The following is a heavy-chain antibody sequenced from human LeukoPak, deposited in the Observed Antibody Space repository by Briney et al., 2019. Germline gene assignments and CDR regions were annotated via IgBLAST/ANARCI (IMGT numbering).Heavy chain of an antibody. D-gene: IGHD3-16*01. V-gene: IGHV4-39*07. CDR1: GGSISSSSYY. CDR3: AGDRGSSSADY. J-gene: IGHJ4*02. Sequence: KASETLSLTCTVSGGSISSSSYYWGWIRQPPGKGLEWIGSIYYSGSTYYNPSLKSRVTISVDTSKNQFSLKLSSVTAADTAVYYCAGDRGSSSADYWGQGTLVTVSS. CDR2: IYYSGST.